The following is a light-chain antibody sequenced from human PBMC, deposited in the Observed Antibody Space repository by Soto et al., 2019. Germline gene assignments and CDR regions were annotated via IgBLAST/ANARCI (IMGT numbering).Light chain of an antibody. CDR2: GAS. Sequence: VLTHSPATLSLSPGEEAPPSFRASQRVSSYLAWYQQKPGQAPRLLIYGASSRATGIPDRFSGSGSGTDFTLSISRLEPEDFAVYYCQQYGSSGTLGQGPKVDIK. CDR3: QQYGSSGT. V-gene: IGKV3-20*01. J-gene: IGKJ1*01. CDR1: QRVSSY.